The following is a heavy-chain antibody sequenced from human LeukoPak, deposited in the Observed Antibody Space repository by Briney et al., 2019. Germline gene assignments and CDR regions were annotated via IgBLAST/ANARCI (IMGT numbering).Heavy chain of an antibody. J-gene: IGHJ4*02. CDR1: GGTFSSYA. D-gene: IGHD3-10*01. CDR2: IIPIFGTA. Sequence: SVKVSCKASGGTFSSYAISWVRQAPGQGLEWMGGIIPIFGTANYAQKFQGRVTITADESTSTAYMELSSLRSKDTAVYYCAIGMVRGVILCYWGQGTLVTVSS. V-gene: IGHV1-69*13. CDR3: AIGMVRGVILCY.